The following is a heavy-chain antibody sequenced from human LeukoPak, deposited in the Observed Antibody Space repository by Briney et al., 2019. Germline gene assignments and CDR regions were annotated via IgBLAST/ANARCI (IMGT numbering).Heavy chain of an antibody. Sequence: PSETLSLTCTVSGGSISSYYWSWIRQPPGKGLEWIGYIYYSGSTNYNPSLKSRVTISVDTSKNQFSLKLSSVTAADTAVYYCARGRTATMSYWGQGTLVTVSS. V-gene: IGHV4-59*01. CDR2: IYYSGST. D-gene: IGHD5-24*01. CDR1: GGSISSYY. CDR3: ARGRTATMSY. J-gene: IGHJ4*02.